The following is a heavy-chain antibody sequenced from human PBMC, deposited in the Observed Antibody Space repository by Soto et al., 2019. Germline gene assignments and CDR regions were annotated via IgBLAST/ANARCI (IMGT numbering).Heavy chain of an antibody. D-gene: IGHD5-18*01. V-gene: IGHV4-61*01. CDR2: IFHIGT. CDR1: GGSVSSGNYY. Sequence: QVQLQESGPGLVKPSETLSLTCTVSGGSVSSGNYYWSWIRQPPGKRLEWIGYIFHIGTKYNPSLKSRVTISVDTSKNQFSLKLSSVTAADTAVYYCARDSEKYSYGHNDYWGQGTVVTVSS. CDR3: ARDSEKYSYGHNDY. J-gene: IGHJ4*02.